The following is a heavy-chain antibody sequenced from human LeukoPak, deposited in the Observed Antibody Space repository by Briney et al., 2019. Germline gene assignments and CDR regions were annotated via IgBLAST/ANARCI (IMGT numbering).Heavy chain of an antibody. D-gene: IGHD6-13*01. J-gene: IGHJ4*02. CDR1: GFSFRTYA. CDR3: AKDYLGSSWSFDY. Sequence: PGGSLRLSCVASGFSFRTYAVHWVRQAPGKGLEWVAVVSSDGTKVYYADSVRGRFTISRDNSKNTLYLQMTNLRPEDAAIYYCAKDYLGSSWSFDYWGQGTLVTVSS. CDR2: VSSDGTKV. V-gene: IGHV3-30*18.